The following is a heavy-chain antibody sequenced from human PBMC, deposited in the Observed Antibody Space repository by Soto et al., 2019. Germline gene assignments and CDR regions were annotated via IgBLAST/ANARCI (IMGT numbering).Heavy chain of an antibody. J-gene: IGHJ4*02. CDR3: ARDLKTSKPFDY. CDR2: ISSSSSYI. V-gene: IGHV3-21*01. D-gene: IGHD2-2*01. CDR1: GFTFSSYS. Sequence: PGGSLRLSCAASGFTFSSYSMNWVRQAPGKGLEWVSSISSSSSYIYYADSVKGRFTISRDNAKNSLYLQMNSLRAEDTAVYYCARDLKTSKPFDYRGQGTLVTVSS.